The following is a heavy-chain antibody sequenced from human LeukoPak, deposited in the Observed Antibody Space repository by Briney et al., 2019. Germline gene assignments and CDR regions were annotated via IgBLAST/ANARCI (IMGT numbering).Heavy chain of an antibody. CDR2: IRYDGSNK. Sequence: GGSLRLSCAASGFTFSSYGMHWVRQAPGKGLEWVAFIRYDGSNKYYADSVKGRFTISRDNSKNTLYLQMNSLRAEDTAVYYCAKEFGIAARGTSDYWGQGTLVTVSS. V-gene: IGHV3-30*02. CDR1: GFTFSSYG. CDR3: AKEFGIAARGTSDY. D-gene: IGHD6-6*01. J-gene: IGHJ4*02.